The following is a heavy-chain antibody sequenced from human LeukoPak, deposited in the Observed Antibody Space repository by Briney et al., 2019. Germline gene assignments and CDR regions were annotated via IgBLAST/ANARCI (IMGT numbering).Heavy chain of an antibody. V-gene: IGHV3-33*01. D-gene: IGHD3-16*02. CDR3: ARDHRQDAFDI. CDR1: GFTFSSYG. CDR2: IWYDGSNK. J-gene: IGHJ3*02. Sequence: GGSLRLSCAASGFTFSSYGMHWVRQAPGKGLECVAVIWYDGSNKYYADSVKGRFTISRDNSKNTLYLQMNSLRAEDTAVYYCARDHRQDAFDIWGQGTMVTVSS.